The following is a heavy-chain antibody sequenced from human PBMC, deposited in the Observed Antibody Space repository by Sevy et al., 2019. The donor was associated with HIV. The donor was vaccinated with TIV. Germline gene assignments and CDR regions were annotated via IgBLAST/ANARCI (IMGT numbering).Heavy chain of an antibody. CDR3: ARDGSAAGHFDY. CDR1: GFTVSSNY. V-gene: IGHV3-53*01. CDR2: IFSGGST. Sequence: GGYLRLSCAASGFTVSSNYMSWVRQAPGKGLERLSVIFSGGSTFYADSVKGRFTISRDNSKNTLYLQMNSLIAEDTAVYDCARDGSAAGHFDYWGQGTLVTVSS. J-gene: IGHJ4*02. D-gene: IGHD6-13*01.